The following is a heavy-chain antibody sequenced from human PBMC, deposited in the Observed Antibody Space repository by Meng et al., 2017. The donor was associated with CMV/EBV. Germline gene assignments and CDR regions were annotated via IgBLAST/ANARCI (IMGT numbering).Heavy chain of an antibody. CDR1: GFAYNNYA. D-gene: IGHD4-17*01. CDR3: ARGATVTVEDY. CDR2: VSGSGGST. V-gene: IGHV3-23*01. Sequence: GGSLRLSCAASGFAYNNYAMHWVRQTPGKGLEWVSGVSGSGGSTYYADSVKGRFTISRDNSKNTLYLQMNSLRAEDTAVYYCARGATVTVEDYWGQGTLVTVSS. J-gene: IGHJ4*02.